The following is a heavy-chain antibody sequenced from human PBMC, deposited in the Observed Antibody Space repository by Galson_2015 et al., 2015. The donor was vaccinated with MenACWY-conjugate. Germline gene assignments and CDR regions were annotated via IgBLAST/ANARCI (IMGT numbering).Heavy chain of an antibody. J-gene: IGHJ3*02. V-gene: IGHV3-7*03. Sequence: SLRLSCAASGFTFRNYWMTWVRQAPGKGLEWVASIKKDGSEKYYVDSVKGRFTISRDNAKNSLYLEMNSLRVEDTAVYSCARPTPIAAAGYARGLDIWGQGTMVTVSS. D-gene: IGHD6-13*01. CDR2: IKKDGSEK. CDR1: GFTFRNYW. CDR3: ARPTPIAAAGYARGLDI.